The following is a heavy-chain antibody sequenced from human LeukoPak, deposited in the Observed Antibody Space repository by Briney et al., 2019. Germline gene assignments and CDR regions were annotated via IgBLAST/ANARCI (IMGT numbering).Heavy chain of an antibody. Sequence: ASVKVSCKASGYTFTDYYMRWVRQAPGQGLEWLGWINPNSGDTYYAQKFQGRVTMTRATSISTAYMELSRLRSDDTAIYYCARGDYYDSSGFRWWGQGTLVTVSS. V-gene: IGHV1-2*02. CDR1: GYTFTDYY. D-gene: IGHD3-22*01. CDR2: INPNSGDT. J-gene: IGHJ4*02. CDR3: ARGDYYDSSGFRW.